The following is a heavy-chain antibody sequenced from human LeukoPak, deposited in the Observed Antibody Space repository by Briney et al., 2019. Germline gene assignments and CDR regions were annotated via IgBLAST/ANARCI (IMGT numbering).Heavy chain of an antibody. CDR3: ARDDSGPRNKYYYESTGFYSRPYYLDY. V-gene: IGHV3-30*03. D-gene: IGHD3-22*01. CDR2: ISYDGSNK. Sequence: GGSLRLSCAASGFTFSSYGMHWVRQAPGKGLEWVAVISYDGSNKYYADSVKGRFTISRDNAKNSLFLQMDSLRAADTAVYYCARDDSGPRNKYYYESTGFYSRPYYLDYWGQGALVTVSS. J-gene: IGHJ4*02. CDR1: GFTFSSYG.